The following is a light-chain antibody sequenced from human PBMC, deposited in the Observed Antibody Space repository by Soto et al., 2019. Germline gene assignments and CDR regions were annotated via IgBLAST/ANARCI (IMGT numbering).Light chain of an antibody. CDR1: QSINSNY. J-gene: IGKJ3*01. CDR3: QEYGSSPFT. V-gene: IGKV3-20*01. Sequence: EIVLTQSPGTLSLSPGERATLSCRASQSINSNYLAWYQQKPGQAPRPLNYGISTRATGVPDRFSGSGSGTDFTLTIGRLEPEDFAVYYCQEYGSSPFTFGPGTKVDIK. CDR2: GIS.